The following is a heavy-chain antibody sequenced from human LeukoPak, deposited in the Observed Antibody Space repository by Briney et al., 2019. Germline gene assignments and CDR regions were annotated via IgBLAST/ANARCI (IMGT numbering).Heavy chain of an antibody. Sequence: GASVKVSCKASGYTFTSYYMHWVRQAPGQGLEWMGIINPSGGSTSYAQKFQGRVTMTRDTSTSTVYMELSSLGSEDTAVYYCASGSGAYSYGFPSSSKNYFDYWGQGTLVTVSS. V-gene: IGHV1-46*01. D-gene: IGHD5-18*01. CDR2: INPSGGST. CDR1: GYTFTSYY. CDR3: ASGSGAYSYGFPSSSKNYFDY. J-gene: IGHJ4*02.